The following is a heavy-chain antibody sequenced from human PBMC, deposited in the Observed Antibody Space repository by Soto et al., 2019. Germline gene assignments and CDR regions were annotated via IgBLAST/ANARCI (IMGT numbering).Heavy chain of an antibody. Sequence: EVQLVESGGGLVQSGRSLRLSCAASGFTFDDYARHWVRQAPGKGLEWVSSISWNSGSIAYADSVKGRFTISRDNAKNSLFLQMSSLRPEDTALYYCAKALDYDSSGYYYFDYWGQGTLVTVSS. D-gene: IGHD3-22*01. CDR3: AKALDYDSSGYYYFDY. CDR1: GFTFDDYA. V-gene: IGHV3-9*01. J-gene: IGHJ4*02. CDR2: ISWNSGSI.